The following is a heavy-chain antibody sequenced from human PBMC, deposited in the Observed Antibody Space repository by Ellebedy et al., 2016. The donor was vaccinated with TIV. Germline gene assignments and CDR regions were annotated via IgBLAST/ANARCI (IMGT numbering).Heavy chain of an antibody. J-gene: IGHJ4*02. Sequence: MPSETLSLTCTVSGYSISSGYYWGWIRQPPGKGLEWIGSIYHSGSTYYNPSLKSRVTISVDTSKNQFSLKLSSVTAADTDVYYCARVGSYYDSSGYGYWGQGTLVTVSS. CDR3: ARVGSYYDSSGYGY. D-gene: IGHD3-22*01. CDR1: GYSISSGYY. V-gene: IGHV4-38-2*02. CDR2: IYHSGST.